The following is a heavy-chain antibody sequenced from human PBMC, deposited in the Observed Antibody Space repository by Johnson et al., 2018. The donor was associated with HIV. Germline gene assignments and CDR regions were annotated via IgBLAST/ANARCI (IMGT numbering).Heavy chain of an antibody. D-gene: IGHD5-12*01. V-gene: IGHV3-48*04. CDR1: GFTFSSYG. CDR2: ISNSGSSI. Sequence: QLVESGGGVVQPGGSLRLSCAASGFTFSSYGMHWVRQAPGKGLEWVSYISNSGSSIYYADSVKGRFTISRDNAKNSMYLQMNSLRAEDTAVYYCARDQKVQPSGYLDAFDIWGQGTMVTVSS. J-gene: IGHJ3*02. CDR3: ARDQKVQPSGYLDAFDI.